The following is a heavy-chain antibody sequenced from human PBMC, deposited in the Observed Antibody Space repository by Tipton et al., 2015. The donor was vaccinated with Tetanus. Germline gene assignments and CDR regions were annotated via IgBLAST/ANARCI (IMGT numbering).Heavy chain of an antibody. Sequence: TLSLTCAVSGGSISGDNWWSWVRQPPGKGLEWIGEVYHSGSTNYSPSLKSRATISVDRSKNQLSLKLTSVTAADTAVYYCASLPQIWFGVLFDYWGQGVLVTVSS. V-gene: IGHV4-4*02. CDR2: VYHSGST. CDR3: ASLPQIWFGVLFDY. D-gene: IGHD3-10*01. J-gene: IGHJ4*02. CDR1: GGSISGDNW.